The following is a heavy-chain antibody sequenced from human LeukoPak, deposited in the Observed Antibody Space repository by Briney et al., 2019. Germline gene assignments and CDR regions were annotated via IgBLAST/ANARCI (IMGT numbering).Heavy chain of an antibody. CDR3: ARSVAGNYFDY. V-gene: IGHV4-38-2*02. D-gene: IGHD6-19*01. J-gene: IGHJ4*02. CDR2: IYHSGST. CDR1: GYSISSGYY. Sequence: PSETLSLTCTVSGYSISSGYYWGWIRQPPGKGLEWIGSIYHSGSTYYNPSLKSRVTISVDTSKNQFSLKLSSVTAADTAVYYCARSVAGNYFDYWGQGTLVTVSS.